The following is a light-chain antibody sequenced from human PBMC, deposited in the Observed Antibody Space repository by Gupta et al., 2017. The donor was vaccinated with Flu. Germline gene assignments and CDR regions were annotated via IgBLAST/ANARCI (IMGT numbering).Light chain of an antibody. CDR3: QSYDSSLSGPNWV. Sequence: QSVLTQPPSVPAAPGQRVTITCTGSSSNIGAGYDVHWYQQLPGTAPKLLIYGNSNRPSGVPDRFSGSKSGTSASLAITGLQAEDEADYYCQSYDSSLSGPNWVFGGGTKLTVL. V-gene: IGLV1-40*01. CDR1: SSNIGAGYD. J-gene: IGLJ3*02. CDR2: GNS.